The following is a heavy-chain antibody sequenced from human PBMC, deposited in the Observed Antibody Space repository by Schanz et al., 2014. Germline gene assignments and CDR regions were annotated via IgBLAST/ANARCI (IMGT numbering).Heavy chain of an antibody. V-gene: IGHV3-30*03. Sequence: QVQLVESGGGVVQPGRSLRLSCAASGFMFSSYGMHWVRQAPGKGLEWVGVISYDGSKKSYADSVKGRFTISRDNSKNTLYLQMNSLRPEDTAVYYCVRDSFFAFDYWGQGTLVTGSS. D-gene: IGHD3-3*01. CDR3: VRDSFFAFDY. J-gene: IGHJ4*02. CDR1: GFMFSSYG. CDR2: ISYDGSKK.